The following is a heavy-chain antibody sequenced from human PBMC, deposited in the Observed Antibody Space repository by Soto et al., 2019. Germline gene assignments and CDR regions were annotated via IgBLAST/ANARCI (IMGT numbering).Heavy chain of an antibody. CDR3: ARDSPPPRE. CDR1: GYTFTNYH. CDR2: ISTYNGNT. J-gene: IGHJ4*02. Sequence: QVQLVQSGAEVKKPGASVKVSCKASGYTFTNYHITWVRQAPGQGLEWLGWISTYNGNTKYAQKIQGRVTMTTDTSTSPAHMELRSLRSDDPAVYYCARDSPPPREWGQGTLVTVSS. V-gene: IGHV1-18*01.